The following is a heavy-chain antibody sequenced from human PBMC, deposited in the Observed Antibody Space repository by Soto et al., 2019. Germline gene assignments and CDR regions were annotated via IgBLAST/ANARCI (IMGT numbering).Heavy chain of an antibody. CDR2: ISSSNSYT. CDR3: ARAHDILTGPYSNYFDY. CDR1: GFTFSDYY. J-gene: IGHJ4*02. Sequence: QVQLVESGGGLVKPGGSLRLSRAASGFTFSDYYMSWIRQAPGKGLEWVSYISSSNSYTNYADSVKGRFTISRDNAKNSLYLQMNSLRAEDTAVYYCARAHDILTGPYSNYFDYWGQGTLVTVSS. V-gene: IGHV3-11*06. D-gene: IGHD3-9*01.